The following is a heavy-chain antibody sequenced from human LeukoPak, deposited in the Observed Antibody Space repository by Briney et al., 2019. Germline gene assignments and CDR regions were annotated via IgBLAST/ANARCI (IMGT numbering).Heavy chain of an antibody. Sequence: QPGGSLRLSCAASGFTFSSYGMHWVRQAAGKGLEWVAVISYDGSNKYYADSVKGRFTISRDNSKNTLYLQMNSLRAEDTAVYYCAKDWVRDTSGPLDYWGQGTLVTVSS. CDR2: ISYDGSNK. CDR3: AKDWVRDTSGPLDY. J-gene: IGHJ4*02. D-gene: IGHD3-10*01. CDR1: GFTFSSYG. V-gene: IGHV3-30*18.